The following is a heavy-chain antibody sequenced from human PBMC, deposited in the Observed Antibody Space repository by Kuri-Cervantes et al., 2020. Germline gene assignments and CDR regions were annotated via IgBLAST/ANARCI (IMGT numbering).Heavy chain of an antibody. CDR1: GFTFSDYY. CDR2: ISSSGSTI. CDR3: AISSVGYYYGSGAFDI. Sequence: GESLKISCAASGFTFSDYYVSWIRQAPGKGLEWVSYISSSGSTIYYADSVKGRFTISRDNAKNSLYLQMNSLRAEDTAVYYCAISSVGYYYGSGAFDIWGQGTMVTVSS. V-gene: IGHV3-11*01. D-gene: IGHD3-10*01. J-gene: IGHJ3*02.